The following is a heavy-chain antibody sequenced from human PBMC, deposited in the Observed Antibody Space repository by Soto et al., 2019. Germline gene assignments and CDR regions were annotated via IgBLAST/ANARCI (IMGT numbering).Heavy chain of an antibody. Sequence: EVQLLESGGGLVQPEGSLRLSCEASGFTFSSYAMSWVRQAPGKGLEWVSGISGGGSTTYYADSVKGRFTISRDNFKITLYLQVNSLRAEDTAVYYCARDQAAGGTISRYFQDWGQGTLVTVSS. D-gene: IGHD6-13*01. CDR1: GFTFSSYA. CDR2: ISGGGSTT. V-gene: IGHV3-23*01. CDR3: ARDQAAGGTISRYFQD. J-gene: IGHJ1*01.